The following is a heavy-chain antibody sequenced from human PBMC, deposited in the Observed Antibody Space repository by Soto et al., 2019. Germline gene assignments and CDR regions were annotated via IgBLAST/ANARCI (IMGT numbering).Heavy chain of an antibody. CDR1: GYTFTSYG. J-gene: IGHJ4*02. V-gene: IGHV1-18*01. Sequence: GASVKVSCKASGYTFTSYGISWVRQAPGQGLEWMGWISAYNGNTNYAQKLQGRVTMTTDTSTSTAYMELRSLRSDDTAVYYCAYSSSWFRPEEYYFDYWGQGTLVTVSS. D-gene: IGHD6-13*01. CDR3: AYSSSWFRPEEYYFDY. CDR2: ISAYNGNT.